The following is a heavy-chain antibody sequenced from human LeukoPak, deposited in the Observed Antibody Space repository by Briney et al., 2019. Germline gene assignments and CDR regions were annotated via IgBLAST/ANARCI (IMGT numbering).Heavy chain of an antibody. CDR1: GFTFNTYA. J-gene: IGHJ3*02. Sequence: GGSLRLSCAASGFTFNTYAMSWVRQAPGKGLEWVSVISGSGDNTYYADSVKGRFTISRDNSKNTLYVQMNSLRAEDTAIYYCARERAPIEVAGGHDNFDIWGQGTMVTVSS. CDR2: ISGSGDNT. D-gene: IGHD6-19*01. CDR3: ARERAPIEVAGGHDNFDI. V-gene: IGHV3-23*01.